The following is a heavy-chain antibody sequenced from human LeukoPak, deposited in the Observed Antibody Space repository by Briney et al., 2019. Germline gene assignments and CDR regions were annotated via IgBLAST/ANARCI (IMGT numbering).Heavy chain of an antibody. V-gene: IGHV4-34*01. CDR2: INHSGST. Sequence: SETLSLTCAVYGGSFSGCYWSWIRQPPGKGLEWIGEINHSGSTNYNPSLKSRVTISVDTSKNQFSLKLSSVTAADTAVYYCARSYYDFWSGSQKVYFDYWGQGTLVAVSS. D-gene: IGHD3-3*01. CDR3: ARSYYDFWSGSQKVYFDY. J-gene: IGHJ4*02. CDR1: GGSFSGCY.